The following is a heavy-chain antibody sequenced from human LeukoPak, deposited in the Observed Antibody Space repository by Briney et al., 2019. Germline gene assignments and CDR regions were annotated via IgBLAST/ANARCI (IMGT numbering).Heavy chain of an antibody. CDR2: IIPILGIA. J-gene: IGHJ6*02. CDR3: ARSRNYDSSGYYDYYYYGMDV. D-gene: IGHD3-22*01. Sequence: KVSCKASGGTFSSRAISWVRQAPGQGLEWMGRIIPILGIANYAQKFQGRVTITADKSTSTAYMELSSLRSEDTAVYYCARSRNYDSSGYYDYYYYGMDVWGQGTTVTVSS. CDR1: GGTFSSRA. V-gene: IGHV1-69*04.